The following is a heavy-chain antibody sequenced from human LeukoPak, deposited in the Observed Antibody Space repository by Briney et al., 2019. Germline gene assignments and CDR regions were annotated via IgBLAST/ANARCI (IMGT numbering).Heavy chain of an antibody. J-gene: IGHJ4*02. Sequence: GGSLRLSCAASGFTFDDYAMSWVRQAPGKGLEWVSGINWNSGSTGYADSVKGRFTISRDNAKNSLYPQMNSLRAEDTALYYCARDYYDSSGYYYPPPDYWGQGTLVTVSS. D-gene: IGHD3-22*01. V-gene: IGHV3-20*04. CDR3: ARDYYDSSGYYYPPPDY. CDR2: INWNSGST. CDR1: GFTFDDYA.